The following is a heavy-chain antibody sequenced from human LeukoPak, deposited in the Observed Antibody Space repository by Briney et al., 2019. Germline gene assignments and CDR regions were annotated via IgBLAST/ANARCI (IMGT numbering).Heavy chain of an antibody. CDR2: IGTAGDT. CDR1: GFTVSSNY. CDR3: ARGGGRGYSYGYDY. D-gene: IGHD5-18*01. J-gene: IGHJ4*02. V-gene: IGHV3-13*01. Sequence: GGSLSLSCAASGFTVSSNYMHWVRQATGKGLEWVSAIGTAGDTHYPGSVKGRFTISRENAKNSLYLQMNSLRAGDTAVYYCARGGGRGYSYGYDYWGQGTLVTVSS.